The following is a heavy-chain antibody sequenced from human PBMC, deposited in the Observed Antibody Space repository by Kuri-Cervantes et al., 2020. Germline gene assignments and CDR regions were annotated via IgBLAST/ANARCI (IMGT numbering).Heavy chain of an antibody. V-gene: IGHV3-9*01. D-gene: IGHD2-21*01. Sequence: SLKISCAASAFTFDDYTMHWVRQAPGKRLEWVSGISWNSANIGYVDSVGGLFTISSDSAKNSLYLLMNRLRSEDSALYFCAKDILPLRGPSDYWGQGTLVTVSS. CDR3: AKDILPLRGPSDY. CDR2: ISWNSANI. J-gene: IGHJ4*02. CDR1: AFTFDDYT.